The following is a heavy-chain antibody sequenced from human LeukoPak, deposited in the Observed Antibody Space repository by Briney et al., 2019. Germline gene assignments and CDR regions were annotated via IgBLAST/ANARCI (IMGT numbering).Heavy chain of an antibody. D-gene: IGHD3-3*01. CDR3: ARGTLLWSGYYKEGEYFDY. J-gene: IGHJ4*02. CDR1: GFTFSSYA. Sequence: GGSLRLSCAASGFTFSSYAMHWVRQAPGKGLEYVSAISSNGGSTYYANSVKGRFTISRDNSKNTLYLQMGSLRAEDMAVYYCARGTLLWSGYYKEGEYFDYWGQGTLVTVSS. CDR2: ISSNGGST. V-gene: IGHV3-64*01.